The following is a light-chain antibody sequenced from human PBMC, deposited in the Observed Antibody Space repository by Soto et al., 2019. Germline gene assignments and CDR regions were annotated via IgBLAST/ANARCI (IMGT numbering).Light chain of an antibody. J-gene: IGKJ1*01. CDR1: QSISSY. V-gene: IGKV1-39*01. Sequence: DIQMSQSPSSLSAFVGDRVTITCRASQSISSYLNWYQQKPGKAPKLLIYAASSLQSGVPSRFSGSGSGTELTLTISSLQPGDFATYYCQQSYSTPRTTFGQGIKVEIK. CDR3: QQSYSTPRTT. CDR2: AAS.